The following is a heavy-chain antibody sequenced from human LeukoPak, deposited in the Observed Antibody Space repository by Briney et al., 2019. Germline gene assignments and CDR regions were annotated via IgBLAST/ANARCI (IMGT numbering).Heavy chain of an antibody. CDR3: AKWGDGMDV. D-gene: IGHD3-16*01. CDR2: IYYSGST. V-gene: IGHV4-59*08. Sequence: SETLSLTCTVSGGSISSDYWNWIRQPPGKGLEWIGYIYYSGSTSYNPSLESRVTISVDTSKKQFSLKLSSVTAADTAVYYCAKWGDGMDVWGQGTTVTVSS. J-gene: IGHJ6*02. CDR1: GGSISSDY.